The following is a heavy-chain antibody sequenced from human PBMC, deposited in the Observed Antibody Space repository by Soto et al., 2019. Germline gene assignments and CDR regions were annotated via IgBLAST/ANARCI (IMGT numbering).Heavy chain of an antibody. Sequence: SETLSLTCTVSGGSISSYYWSWIRQPPGKGLEWIGYIYYSGSTNYNPSLKSRVTISVDTSKNQFSLKLSSVTAADTAVYYCARDPPPNYDSSGYYYYYGMDVWGQGTTVTVSS. V-gene: IGHV4-59*01. J-gene: IGHJ6*02. CDR2: IYYSGST. CDR3: ARDPPPNYDSSGYYYYYGMDV. D-gene: IGHD3-22*01. CDR1: GGSISSYY.